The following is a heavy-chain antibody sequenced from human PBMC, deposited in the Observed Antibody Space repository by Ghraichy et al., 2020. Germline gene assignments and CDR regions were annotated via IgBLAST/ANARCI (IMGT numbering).Heavy chain of an antibody. CDR3: ARVGERTRGSIDP. CDR2: IYYSGST. J-gene: IGHJ5*02. D-gene: IGHD1-1*01. V-gene: IGHV4-39*07. CDR1: GGSISSSSYY. Sequence: ESLNISCTVSGGSISSSSYYWGWIRQPPGKGLEWIGSIYYSGSTYYNPSLKSRVTISVDTSKNQFSLKLSSVTAADTAVYYCARVGERTRGSIDPWGQGTLVTVSS.